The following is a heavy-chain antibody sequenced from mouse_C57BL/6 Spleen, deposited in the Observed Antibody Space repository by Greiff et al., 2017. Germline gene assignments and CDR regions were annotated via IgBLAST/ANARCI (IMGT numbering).Heavy chain of an antibody. V-gene: IGHV5-4*01. Sequence: VQLQQSGGGLVKPGGSLKLSCAASGFTFSSYAMPWVRQTPEKRLEWVASISDGGSYTYYPDNVKGRFTISRDNAKNNLYLQMTSLMSEDTAVYSCARDSYGNSYDYAMDYWGQGTSVTVSS. D-gene: IGHD1-1*01. J-gene: IGHJ4*01. CDR2: ISDGGSYT. CDR3: ARDSYGNSYDYAMDY. CDR1: GFTFSSYA.